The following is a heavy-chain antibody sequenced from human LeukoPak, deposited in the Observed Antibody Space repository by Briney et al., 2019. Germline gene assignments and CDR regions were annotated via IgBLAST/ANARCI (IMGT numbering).Heavy chain of an antibody. CDR2: ISGYNGNT. D-gene: IGHD2-21*01. CDR1: GYAFSNYG. CDR3: ARDYSLSLSRPAGFDY. J-gene: IGHJ4*02. V-gene: IGHV1-18*04. Sequence: ASVKVSCEASGYAFSNYGISWVRQAPGQGLEWMGWISGYNGNTKYAQKFQDRVTVTTDMASIIYMELRSLRSEDTALYYCARDYSLSLSRPAGFDYWGQGTLVTVSS.